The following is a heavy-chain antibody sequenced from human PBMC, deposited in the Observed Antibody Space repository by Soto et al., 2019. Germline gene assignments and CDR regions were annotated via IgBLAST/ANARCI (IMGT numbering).Heavy chain of an antibody. D-gene: IGHD1-26*01. CDR3: ASDSGPYHLLYDS. CDR2: IYYSGST. J-gene: IGHJ4*02. V-gene: IGHV4-39*01. CDR1: GGSISSSSYY. Sequence: QLQLQESGPGLVKPSETLSLTCTVSGGSISSSSYYWGWIRQPPGKGLEWIGSIYYSGSTYYNPSLKSRVTISVDTSKNQFSLKLSSVTAADTAVYYCASDSGPYHLLYDSWGQGTLVTVSS.